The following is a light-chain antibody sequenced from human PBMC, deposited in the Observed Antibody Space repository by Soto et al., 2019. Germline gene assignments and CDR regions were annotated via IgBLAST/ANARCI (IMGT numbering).Light chain of an antibody. J-gene: IGLJ3*02. V-gene: IGLV1-40*01. Sequence: QSVLTQPPSVSGAPGQRVTISCTGSSSNVGAGFDVHWYQRLPGTAPRLLIYSNNNRPSGVPDRFSGSKSGTSASLAITGLQAEDEADYFCQSYDISLGGLWVFGGGTKLPVL. CDR2: SNN. CDR1: SSNVGAGFD. CDR3: QSYDISLGGLWV.